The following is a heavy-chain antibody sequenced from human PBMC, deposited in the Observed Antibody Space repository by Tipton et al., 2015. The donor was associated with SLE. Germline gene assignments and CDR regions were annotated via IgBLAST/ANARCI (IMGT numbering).Heavy chain of an antibody. CDR1: GGSISSGSYY. V-gene: IGHV4-61*02. J-gene: IGHJ5*02. Sequence: TLSLTCTVSGGSISSGSYYWSWIRQPAGKGLEWIGRIYTSGGTNYNPSLKSRVTISVDTSKNQFSLKLSSVTAADTAVYYCARYSKKGWFDPWGQGTLVTVSS. CDR2: IYTSGGT. D-gene: IGHD4-11*01. CDR3: ARYSKKGWFDP.